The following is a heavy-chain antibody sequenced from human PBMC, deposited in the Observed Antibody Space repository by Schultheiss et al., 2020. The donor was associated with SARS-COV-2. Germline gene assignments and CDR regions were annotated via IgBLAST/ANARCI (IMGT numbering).Heavy chain of an antibody. Sequence: SVKVSCKASGYTFTSYGISWVRQAPGQGLEWMGGIIPIFGTANYAQKFQGRVTITADESTSTAYMELSSLRSEDTAVYYCARGRALDYYYYYGMDVWGQGTTVTVSS. V-gene: IGHV1-69*13. CDR2: IIPIFGTA. J-gene: IGHJ6*02. CDR3: ARGRALDYYYYYGMDV. D-gene: IGHD3-10*01. CDR1: GYTFTSYG.